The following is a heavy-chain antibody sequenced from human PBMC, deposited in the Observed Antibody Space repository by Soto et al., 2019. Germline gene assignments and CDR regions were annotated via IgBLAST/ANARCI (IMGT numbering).Heavy chain of an antibody. CDR1: GFTFSSYS. J-gene: IGHJ6*02. D-gene: IGHD3-16*01. Sequence: EVQLVESGGGLVKPGGSLRLSCAASGFTFSSYSMNWVRQAPGKGLEWVSSISSSSSYIYYADSVKGRFTISRDNAKNSLYLQMTSLRAADTAVYYGARGGPGRGYYYGMDVWGQGTTVTVSS. CDR2: ISSSSSYI. V-gene: IGHV3-21*01. CDR3: ARGGPGRGYYYGMDV.